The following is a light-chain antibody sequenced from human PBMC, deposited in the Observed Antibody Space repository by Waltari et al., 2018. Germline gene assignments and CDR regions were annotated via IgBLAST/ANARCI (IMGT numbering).Light chain of an antibody. Sequence: QSARTRPAPESGSPEQSTTISGTETSRVFGSFKLCRWYPQHPGKAPKLMISEVNEPPSGVSIRFSGSKSGNTASLTISGLQAEDEADYYCCSYAGSNTVLFGGGTKLTVL. CDR1: SRVFGSFKL. CDR2: EVN. V-gene: IGLV2-23*02. J-gene: IGLJ2*01. CDR3: CSYAGSNTVL.